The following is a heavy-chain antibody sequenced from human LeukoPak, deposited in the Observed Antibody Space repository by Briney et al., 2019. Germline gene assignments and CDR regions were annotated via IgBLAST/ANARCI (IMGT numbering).Heavy chain of an antibody. D-gene: IGHD3-10*01. CDR1: GGSFSGYY. V-gene: IGHV4-34*01. CDR3: ARAYYYGWALNWFDP. J-gene: IGHJ5*02. CDR2: INHSGST. Sequence: SETLSLTCAVYGGSFSGYYWRWIRQPPGKGLEWIGEINHSGSTNYNPSLKSRVTISVDTSKNQFSLKLSSVTAADTAVYYCARAYYYGWALNWFDPWGQGTLVTVSS.